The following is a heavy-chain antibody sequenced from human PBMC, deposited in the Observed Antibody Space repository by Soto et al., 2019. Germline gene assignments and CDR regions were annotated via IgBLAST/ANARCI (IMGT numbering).Heavy chain of an antibody. CDR1: VFTCSSYG. D-gene: IGHD6-19*01. J-gene: IGHJ6*02. V-gene: IGHV3-30*18. CDR3: AKDVEAVAAYYGMDV. Sequence: PWWSLRLSCSASVFTCSSYGMHWFRQAPGKGLDWVAVISSDGSNKYYADSVKARFTVSRDNSKNTLYLQMNSLRTEDTAVYYCAKDVEAVAAYYGMDVWGQGTTVTVSS. CDR2: ISSDGSNK.